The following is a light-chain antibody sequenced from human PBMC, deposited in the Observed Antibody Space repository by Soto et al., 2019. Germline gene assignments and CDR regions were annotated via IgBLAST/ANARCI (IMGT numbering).Light chain of an antibody. CDR2: EAS. V-gene: IGKV1-6*01. CDR3: LQDESFPWT. CDR1: QGIRNE. J-gene: IGKJ1*01. Sequence: AVQMTQSPSSLSASVGDRVTITCRASQGIRNELSWYQQKPGKAPYLLIYEASTLQSGVPSRFSGSGSGPDFTLTITTLQAEDFATYYCLQDESFPWTFGPGTTV.